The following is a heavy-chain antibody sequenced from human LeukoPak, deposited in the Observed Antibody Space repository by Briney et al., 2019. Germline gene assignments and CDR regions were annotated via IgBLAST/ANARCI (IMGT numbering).Heavy chain of an antibody. D-gene: IGHD1-26*01. CDR1: GGSISSGSYY. CDR2: IYTSGST. V-gene: IGHV4-61*02. Sequence: PSETLSLTCTVSGGSISSGSYYWSWIRQPAGKGLEWIGRIYTSGSTNYNPSLKSRVTISVDTSKNQFSLKLSSVTAADTAVYYCARGLRGSYYPDYWGQGTLVTVSS. CDR3: ARGLRGSYYPDY. J-gene: IGHJ4*02.